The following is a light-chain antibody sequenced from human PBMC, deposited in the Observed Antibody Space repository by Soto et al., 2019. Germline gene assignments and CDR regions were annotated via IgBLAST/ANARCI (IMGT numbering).Light chain of an antibody. CDR1: PDISNY. CDR2: DAS. CDR3: QQYDNLPYT. J-gene: IGKJ2*01. Sequence: DIPMTQSPSSLSASVGDRVTITCQASPDISNYLNWYQQKPGKAPKLLIYDASNLETGVPSRFSGSGSGTDFTFTISSLQPEDIATYYCQQYDNLPYTFGQGTKLEIK. V-gene: IGKV1-33*01.